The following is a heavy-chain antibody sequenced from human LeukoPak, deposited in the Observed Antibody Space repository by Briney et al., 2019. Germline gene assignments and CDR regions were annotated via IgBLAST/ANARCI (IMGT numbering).Heavy chain of an antibody. J-gene: IGHJ5*02. D-gene: IGHD1-20*01. CDR1: GYTFISYG. CDR2: ISAYNGNT. Sequence: ASVKVSCKASGYTFISYGISWVRQAPGQGLEWMGWISAYNGNTNYAQKLQGRVTMTTDTSTSTAYMELRSLRSDDTAVYYCARTRGVTGTLNWFDPWGQGTLVTVSS. V-gene: IGHV1-18*01. CDR3: ARTRGVTGTLNWFDP.